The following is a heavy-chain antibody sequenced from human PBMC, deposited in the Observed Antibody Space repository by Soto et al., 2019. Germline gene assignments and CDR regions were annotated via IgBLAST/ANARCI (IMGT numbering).Heavy chain of an antibody. CDR2: IYNSETT. CDR3: ERDRILDGLDV. Sequence: SETLSLTCTVSGGSVSSGSFYWTWIRQPPGKGLEWIGYIYNSETTNYNPSLKRRVTMLVDTSKNQFSLILTSVTAADTAVYYCERDRILDGLDVWGQGTTVTVYS. J-gene: IGHJ6*02. V-gene: IGHV4-61*01. CDR1: GGSVSSGSFY.